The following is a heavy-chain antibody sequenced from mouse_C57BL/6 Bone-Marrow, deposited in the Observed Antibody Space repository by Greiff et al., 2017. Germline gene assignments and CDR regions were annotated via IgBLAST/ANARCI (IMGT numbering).Heavy chain of an antibody. CDR2: INPNNGGT. D-gene: IGHD2-4*01. V-gene: IGHV1-26*01. CDR3: ARWSYYDYDGWYFDV. Sequence: EVQLQQSGPELVKPGASVKISCKASGYTFTDYYMNWVKQSPGKSLEWIGDINPNNGGTSYNQKFKGKATLTVDKSSSTAYMELRSLTSEDSAVYYCARWSYYDYDGWYFDVWGTGTTLTVSS. J-gene: IGHJ1*03. CDR1: GYTFTDYY.